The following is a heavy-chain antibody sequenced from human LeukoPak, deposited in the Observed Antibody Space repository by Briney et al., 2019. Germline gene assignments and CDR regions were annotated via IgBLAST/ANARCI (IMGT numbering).Heavy chain of an antibody. CDR3: AKDRGSWRLVVAATRIPFDY. V-gene: IGHV3-23*01. J-gene: IGHJ4*02. CDR1: GFTFSSYA. D-gene: IGHD2-15*01. Sequence: RAGGSLRLSCAASGFTFSSYAMSWVRQAPGKGLEWVSAISGSGGSTYYADSVKGRFTISRDNSKNTLYLQMNSLRAEDTAVYYCAKDRGSWRLVVAATRIPFDYWGQGTLVTVSS. CDR2: ISGSGGST.